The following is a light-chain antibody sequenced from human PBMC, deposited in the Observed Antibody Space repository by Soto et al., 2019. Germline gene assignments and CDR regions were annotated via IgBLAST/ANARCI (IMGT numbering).Light chain of an antibody. Sequence: QSVLTQPPSASGTPGQRVNRSCSGSSSNIESNTVTWYQQLPGTAPKLVIYSNYDRPSGVPDRFSGSTSGTSASLVIRGLQSEDEADYYCAAWDDILNGYVFGGGTKVTVL. CDR2: SNY. J-gene: IGLJ1*01. V-gene: IGLV1-44*01. CDR1: SSNIESNT. CDR3: AAWDDILNGYV.